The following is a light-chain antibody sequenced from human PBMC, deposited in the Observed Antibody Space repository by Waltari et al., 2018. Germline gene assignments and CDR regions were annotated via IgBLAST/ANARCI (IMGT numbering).Light chain of an antibody. CDR3: QHYGGSFT. CDR1: QSVLYSSNNKNY. CDR2: WAS. J-gene: IGKJ3*01. Sequence: DIVMTQSPDSLAVSLGERATINCKSSQSVLYSSNNKNYLAWYQQKPGQPPKLLISWASTRESGVPDRFSGSGSGTDFTLTISSLQAEDVAVYYCQHYGGSFTFGPGTKVDIK. V-gene: IGKV4-1*01.